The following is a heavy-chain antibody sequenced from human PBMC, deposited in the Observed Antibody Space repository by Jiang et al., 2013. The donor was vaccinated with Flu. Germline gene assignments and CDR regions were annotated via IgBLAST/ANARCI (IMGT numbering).Heavy chain of an antibody. V-gene: IGHV4-59*01. CDR3: ARLKRISRWSGPGFGYTSSPGPFDY. J-gene: IGHJ4*02. CDR2: IFHNGSS. Sequence: PGLVKPSEALSLTCTVSGGSISGYYWSWIRQPPGKGLEWIGYIFHNGSSNYNPSLKSRVTISVDPSKNQFSLTLNSVTTADTAVYYCARLKRISRWSGPGFGYTSSPGPFDYWGQGTLVTVSS. CDR1: GGSISGYY. D-gene: IGHD6-13*01.